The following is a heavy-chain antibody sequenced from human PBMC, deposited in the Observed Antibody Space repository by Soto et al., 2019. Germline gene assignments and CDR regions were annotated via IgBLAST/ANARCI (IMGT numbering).Heavy chain of an antibody. J-gene: IGHJ6*02. D-gene: IGHD1-7*01. CDR2: ISSSGSTI. CDR3: ARDRRITGTTRYYYYYGMDV. V-gene: IGHV3-48*03. Sequence: PGGSLRLSCAASGFTFSSYEMNWVRQAPGKGLEWVSYISSSGSTIYYADSVKGRFTISRDNAKNSLYLQMNSLRAEDTAVYYCARDRRITGTTRYYYYYGMDVWGQGTTVTVSS. CDR1: GFTFSSYE.